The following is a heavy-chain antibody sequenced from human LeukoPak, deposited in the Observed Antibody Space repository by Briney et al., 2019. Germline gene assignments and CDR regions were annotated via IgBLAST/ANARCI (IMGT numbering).Heavy chain of an antibody. D-gene: IGHD3-22*01. CDR1: GYTFTSYG. CDR2: ISAYNGNT. V-gene: IGHV1-18*01. CDR3: ARGVLYYYDSSGYYYPLSENAFDI. J-gene: IGHJ3*02. Sequence: ASVKVSCKASGYTFTSYGISWVRQAPGQGLEWMGWISAYNGNTNYAQKLQGRVTMTTDTSTSTAYMELRSLRSDDTAVYYCARGVLYYYDSSGYYYPLSENAFDIWGQGTMVTVSS.